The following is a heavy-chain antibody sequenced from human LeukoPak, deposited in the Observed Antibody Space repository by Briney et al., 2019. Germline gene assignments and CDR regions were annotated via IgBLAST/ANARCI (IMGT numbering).Heavy chain of an antibody. D-gene: IGHD1-26*01. CDR1: GGSVSSGNYY. Sequence: SSETLSLTCTVSGGSVSSGNYYWSWIRLPPGKGLEWIGYIYYSGPTNYNPSLKSRVTISLDTSKNQFSLKLRSVTAADTAVYYCARGQWELRFWGQGTLVTVSS. CDR3: ARGQWELRF. J-gene: IGHJ4*02. CDR2: IYYSGPT. V-gene: IGHV4-61*01.